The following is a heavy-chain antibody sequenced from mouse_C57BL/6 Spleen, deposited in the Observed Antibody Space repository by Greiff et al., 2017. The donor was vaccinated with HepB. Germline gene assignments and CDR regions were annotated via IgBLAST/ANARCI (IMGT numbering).Heavy chain of an antibody. CDR3: ASIYYDSLFDY. CDR1: GFNIKNTY. CDR2: IVPANGNT. V-gene: IGHV14-3*01. J-gene: IGHJ2*01. Sequence: EVQLVESVAELVRPGASVKLSCTASGFNIKNTYMHWVKQRPEQGLEWIGRIVPANGNTKYAPKFQGKATITADTASNTAYLQLSSLTSEDTAIYYCASIYYDSLFDYWGQGTTLTVSS. D-gene: IGHD2-4*01.